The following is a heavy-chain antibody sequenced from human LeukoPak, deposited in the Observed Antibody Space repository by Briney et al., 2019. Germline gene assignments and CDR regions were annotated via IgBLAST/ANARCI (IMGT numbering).Heavy chain of an antibody. CDR1: GFTFSSYS. Sequence: GGSLRLSCAASGFTFSSYSMNWVRQAPGKGLEWVSHISSSSSTIYYADSVKGRFTISRDNAKNSLYLQMNSLRAEDTAVYFCAASVRTESGLDYWGQGTLVTVSS. J-gene: IGHJ4*02. D-gene: IGHD3-3*01. CDR3: AASVRTESGLDY. V-gene: IGHV3-48*01. CDR2: ISSSSSTI.